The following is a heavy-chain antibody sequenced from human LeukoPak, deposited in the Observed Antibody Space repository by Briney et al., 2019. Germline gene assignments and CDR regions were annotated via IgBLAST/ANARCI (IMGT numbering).Heavy chain of an antibody. Sequence: SGTLSLTCAVSGGSISSNNLWSWVRQSPAKGLEWIGEIFPSGTANYNPSLKSRVTISVDKSKNQFSLRLSSVTAADTAVYYCARDPSYSSSGSWFDVWGHGTLVTVSS. J-gene: IGHJ5*01. CDR3: ARDPSYSSSGSWFDV. CDR2: IFPSGTA. D-gene: IGHD6-13*01. V-gene: IGHV4-4*02. CDR1: GGSISSNNL.